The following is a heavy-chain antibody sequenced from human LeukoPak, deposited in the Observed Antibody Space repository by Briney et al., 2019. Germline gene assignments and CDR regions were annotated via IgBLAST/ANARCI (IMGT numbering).Heavy chain of an antibody. V-gene: IGHV3-23*01. J-gene: IGHJ4*02. CDR3: AKVGLYYYDY. CDR1: GFTFGNYA. Sequence: GGSLRLSCAASGFTFGNYAMSWVRQAPGKGLEWVSGVSGSGTTTYYADSVKGRFTISRDNSKNTLYLQMNSLRAEDTAVYYCAKVGLYYYDYWGQGTLVTVSS. CDR2: VSGSGTTT. D-gene: IGHD3/OR15-3a*01.